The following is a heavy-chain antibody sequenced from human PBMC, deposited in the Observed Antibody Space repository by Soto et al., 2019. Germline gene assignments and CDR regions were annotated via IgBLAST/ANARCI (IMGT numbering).Heavy chain of an antibody. V-gene: IGHV4-34*01. Sequence: QVQLQQWGAGLLKPSETLSLTCAVYGGSFSGDYLTWIRQPPGKGLEWIGEIDHSGSTTYNPSLNXRXTXXIGTSQNQFSPELSSVPAADTAVYYCARGRGVIMLWGQGTTVTVSS. CDR2: IDHSGST. CDR1: GGSFSGDY. CDR3: ARGRGVIML. D-gene: IGHD3-10*01. J-gene: IGHJ6*02.